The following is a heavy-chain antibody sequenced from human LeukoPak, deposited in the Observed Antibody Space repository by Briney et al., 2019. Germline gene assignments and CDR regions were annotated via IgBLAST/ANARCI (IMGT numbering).Heavy chain of an antibody. CDR1: GFTFSSYA. CDR3: AKELFGSGNYYNGVFDF. D-gene: IGHD3-10*01. CDR2: IRGGGDNI. V-gene: IGHV3-23*01. Sequence: TGGSLRLSCAASGFTFSSYAMSWVRQIPGKGLQWVSSIRGGGDNIQYADSVKGGFTISRDNSKNTLYLQMNSLRGEDTAVYYCAKELFGSGNYYNGVFDFWGQGTLVTVSS. J-gene: IGHJ4*02.